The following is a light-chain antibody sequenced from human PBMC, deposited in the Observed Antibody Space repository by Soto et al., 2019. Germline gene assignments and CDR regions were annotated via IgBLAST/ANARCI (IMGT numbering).Light chain of an antibody. Sequence: TQSPATLSVSPGESVTLSCRASQNVNHNLAWYQQKAGQAPRILIYAASVRAPGIPVRFSGSGSATEFTLTISSLESEDFAFYYCHQYFNWRTFGQGTKVDIK. J-gene: IGKJ1*01. V-gene: IGKV3-15*01. CDR1: QNVNHN. CDR2: AAS. CDR3: HQYFNWRT.